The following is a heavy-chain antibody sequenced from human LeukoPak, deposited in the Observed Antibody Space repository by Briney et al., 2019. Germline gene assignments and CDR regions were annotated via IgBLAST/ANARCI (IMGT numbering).Heavy chain of an antibody. CDR2: INHSGST. V-gene: IGHV4-34*01. Sequence: SETLSLTCAVYGGSFSGYYWSWIRQPPGKGLEWIGEINHSGSTNYNPSLKSRVTISVDTSKNQFSLKLSSVTAADTAVYYCARDRADIVATIVYYYYYMDVWGKGTTVTVSS. D-gene: IGHD5-12*01. CDR1: GGSFSGYY. J-gene: IGHJ6*03. CDR3: ARDRADIVATIVYYYYYMDV.